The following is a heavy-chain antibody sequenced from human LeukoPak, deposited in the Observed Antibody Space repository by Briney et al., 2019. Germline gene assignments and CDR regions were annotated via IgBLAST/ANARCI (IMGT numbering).Heavy chain of an antibody. Sequence: GGSLRLSCAASGFTFRSYWMSWVRQAPGKGLEWVATINQDVSQIKYVDSVKGRFTISRDNAKNSLYLQMNSLGAEDTAVYYCAKLGYNSWDFDYWGQGTVVTVSS. D-gene: IGHD6-13*01. CDR2: INQDVSQI. CDR1: GFTFRSYW. CDR3: AKLGYNSWDFDY. V-gene: IGHV3-7*01. J-gene: IGHJ4*02.